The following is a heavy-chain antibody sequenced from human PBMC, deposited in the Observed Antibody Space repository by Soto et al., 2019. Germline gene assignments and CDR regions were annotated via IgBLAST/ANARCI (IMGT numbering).Heavy chain of an antibody. V-gene: IGHV4-59*01. CDR1: GGSISSYY. D-gene: IGHD2-15*01. Sequence: QVQLQESGPGLVKPSETLSLTCTVSGGSISSYYWSWIRQPPGKRLEWIGHISSSGSTSYNPSLKSRVSISMDTSKNQFSLNLGSVTAADCAVYYCARRIQLAYWGQGTLVTVSS. CDR3: ARRIQLAY. J-gene: IGHJ4*02. CDR2: ISSSGST.